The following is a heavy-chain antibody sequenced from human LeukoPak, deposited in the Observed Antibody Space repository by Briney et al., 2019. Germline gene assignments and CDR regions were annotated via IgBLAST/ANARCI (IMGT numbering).Heavy chain of an antibody. V-gene: IGHV4-39*07. CDR3: ARILPPNYFDY. CDR2: IYYSGST. CDR1: GGSITSSNYY. J-gene: IGHJ4*02. Sequence: PSETLSLTCTVSGGSITSSNYYWGWIRQPPGKGLEWIGSIYYSGSTYYNPSLKSRVTISVDTSKNQFSLKLSSVTAADTAVYYCARILPPNYFDYWGQGTLVTVSS.